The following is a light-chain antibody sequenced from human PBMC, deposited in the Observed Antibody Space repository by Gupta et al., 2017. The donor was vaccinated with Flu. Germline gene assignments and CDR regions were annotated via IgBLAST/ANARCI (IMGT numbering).Light chain of an antibody. CDR3: QQYDSSPRT. J-gene: IGKJ1*01. CDR2: GSS. CDR1: QSVSRY. V-gene: IGKV3-20*01. Sequence: PGTLSLSPGERATLSCRASQSVSRYINWYQQRPGQAPGLLIYGSSSRATGIPDRFSGSGSGTDFTLTISILEPEDFAVYYCQQYDSSPRTFGQGTKVEIK.